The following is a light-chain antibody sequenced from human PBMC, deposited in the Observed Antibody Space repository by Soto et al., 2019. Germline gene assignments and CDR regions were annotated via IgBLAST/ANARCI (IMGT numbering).Light chain of an antibody. V-gene: IGKV1-5*03. CDR1: ESVNSW. CDR3: QHYNSYSEA. Sequence: DIQLTQSPSTLSASIGDRVTITCRASESVNSWLAWYQQKPGKAPKLLIYKASTLKSGVPSRFSGSGSGTEFTLTISSLQTDDFATYYCQHYNSYSEALGQGTKGDIK. CDR2: KAS. J-gene: IGKJ1*01.